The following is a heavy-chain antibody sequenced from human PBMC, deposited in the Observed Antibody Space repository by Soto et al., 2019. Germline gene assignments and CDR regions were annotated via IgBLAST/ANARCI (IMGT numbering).Heavy chain of an antibody. V-gene: IGHV3-74*01. CDR1: GFSIRDYW. CDR2: INGDASST. J-gene: IGHJ6*02. Sequence: LXLSCEASGFSIRDYWMHWVRQAPGEGLVWVSCINGDASSTTYADSVKGRFTRSRDDAKNTVYLQMTSLRAEDTAVYCCARDRSYAMEVWGQGTRVTASS. CDR3: ARDRSYAMEV.